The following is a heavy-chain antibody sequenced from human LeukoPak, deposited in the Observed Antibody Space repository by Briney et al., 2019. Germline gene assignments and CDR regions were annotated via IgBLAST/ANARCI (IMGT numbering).Heavy chain of an antibody. Sequence: SETLSLTCTVSGYSISSGFQWGWLRQPPGKGLEWIGNIFHSGGTYYSPSLKSRVTISVDTSKNQFSLNLNSVTAADTAVYYCARVGCSSPTCYNRGDNWFDPWGQGTLVTVSS. V-gene: IGHV4-38-2*02. CDR1: GYSISSGFQ. J-gene: IGHJ5*02. CDR2: IFHSGGT. D-gene: IGHD2-2*02. CDR3: ARVGCSSPTCYNRGDNWFDP.